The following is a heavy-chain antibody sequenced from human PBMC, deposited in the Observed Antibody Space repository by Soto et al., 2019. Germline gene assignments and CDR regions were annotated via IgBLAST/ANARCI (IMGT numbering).Heavy chain of an antibody. CDR3: ASDTTIYGNYYYRYGMDV. V-gene: IGHV7-4-1*01. J-gene: IGHJ6*02. D-gene: IGHD3-3*01. CDR1: GYAFTIDA. CDR2: INTNTGNP. Sequence: SLTRYCKASGYAFTIDARNWVRLAPRQGLEWMGWINTNTGNPTYAQGFTGRFVFSLDTSVSTAYLQICSLKAEDTAVYYCASDTTIYGNYYYRYGMDVWRQGTTVTVSS.